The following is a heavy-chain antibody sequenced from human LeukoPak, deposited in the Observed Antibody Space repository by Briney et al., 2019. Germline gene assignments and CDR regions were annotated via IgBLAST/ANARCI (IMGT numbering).Heavy chain of an antibody. CDR3: ATGPSYARYAFDI. Sequence: ASVKVSCKASGYTFTGYYMHWVRQAPGQGLEWMGWINPNSGGTNYAQKFQGRVTMTRDTSISTAYMELSSLRSEDTAVYYCATGPSYARYAFDIWGQGTMVTVSS. J-gene: IGHJ3*02. CDR2: INPNSGGT. CDR1: GYTFTGYY. D-gene: IGHD4-17*01. V-gene: IGHV1-2*02.